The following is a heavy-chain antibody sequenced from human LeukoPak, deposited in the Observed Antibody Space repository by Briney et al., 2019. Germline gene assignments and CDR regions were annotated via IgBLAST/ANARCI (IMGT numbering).Heavy chain of an antibody. CDR2: IIPIFGTA. V-gene: IGHV1-69*05. D-gene: IGHD6-13*01. CDR3: ARVGSSLHNWFDP. J-gene: IGHJ5*02. Sequence: SVKVSCKASGGTFSSYAISWVRQAPGQGLEWMGGIIPIFGTANYAQKFQGRVTITTDESTSTAYMELSSLRSEDTAVYYCARVGSSLHNWFDPWGQGTLVTVSS. CDR1: GGTFSSYA.